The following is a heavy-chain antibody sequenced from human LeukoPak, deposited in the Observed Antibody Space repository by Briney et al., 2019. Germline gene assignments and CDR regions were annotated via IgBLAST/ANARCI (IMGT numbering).Heavy chain of an antibody. J-gene: IGHJ3*02. CDR2: FDPEDGET. V-gene: IGHV1-24*01. CDR3: ATPLGHDFWSGYNNALDI. Sequence: ASVKVSCKVSGYTLTELSMHWVRQAPGKGLEWLGGFDPEDGETIYAQKLQGRVTMTEDTSTDTAYMELSSLRSEDTAVYYCATPLGHDFWSGYNNALDIWGQGTMVTVSS. D-gene: IGHD3-3*01. CDR1: GYTLTELS.